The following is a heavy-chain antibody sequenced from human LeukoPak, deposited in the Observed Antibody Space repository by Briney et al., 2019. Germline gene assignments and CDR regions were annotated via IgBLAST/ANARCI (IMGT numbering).Heavy chain of an antibody. Sequence: TSETLSLTCSVSGGSISSYYWSWIRQPPGKGLEWIGYIYYSGSTNYNPSLKSRVTISVDTSKNQFSLKLSSVTAADTAVYYCARGIGWFDPWGQGILVTVSS. CDR1: GGSISSYY. V-gene: IGHV4-59*01. J-gene: IGHJ5*02. CDR3: ARGIGWFDP. CDR2: IYYSGST. D-gene: IGHD2/OR15-2a*01.